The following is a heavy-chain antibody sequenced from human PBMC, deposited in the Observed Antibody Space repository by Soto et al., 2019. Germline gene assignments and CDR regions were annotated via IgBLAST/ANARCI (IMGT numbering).Heavy chain of an antibody. CDR1: GFSLTTSGVS. CDR3: AYRVGSRGSFDY. D-gene: IGHD6-25*01. Sequence: QITLKESGPTLVKPTQTLTLTCTFSGFSLTTSGVSVGWIRQPPGKALEWLASIYWNDDKRYSPSLKSRLTLTKDTSKKQVFLTMTNMDPVDTATYYCAYRVGSRGSFDYWGQGTLVTVSS. V-gene: IGHV2-5*01. J-gene: IGHJ4*02. CDR2: IYWNDDK.